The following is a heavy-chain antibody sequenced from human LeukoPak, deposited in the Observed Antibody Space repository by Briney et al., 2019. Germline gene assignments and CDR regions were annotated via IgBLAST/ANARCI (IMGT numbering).Heavy chain of an antibody. J-gene: IGHJ4*02. CDR3: TTTPPTYYDILTGYQKLHFDY. CDR1: GFTFSNAW. CDR2: IKSKTDGGTT. V-gene: IGHV3-15*01. Sequence: GGSLRLSCAASGFTFSNAWMSWVRQAPGKGLEWVGRIKSKTDGGTTDYAAPVKGRFTISRDDSKNTLYLQMNSLKTEDTAVYYCTTTPPTYYDILTGYQKLHFDYWGQGTLVTVYS. D-gene: IGHD3-9*01.